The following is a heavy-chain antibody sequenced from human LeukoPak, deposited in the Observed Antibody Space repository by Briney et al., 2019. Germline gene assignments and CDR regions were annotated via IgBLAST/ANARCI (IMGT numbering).Heavy chain of an antibody. CDR1: GYSFTTYW. Sequence: GESLKISCKGSGYSFTTYWIGGVRQMPGKGLEWMGTIYPDDSDTRYSPSFQGQVTISADRSISTAYLQWSSLKASDTAMYYCARRGSSYGSGEAYWGQGTLVTVSS. J-gene: IGHJ4*02. CDR2: IYPDDSDT. V-gene: IGHV5-51*01. D-gene: IGHD1-26*01. CDR3: ARRGSSYGSGEAY.